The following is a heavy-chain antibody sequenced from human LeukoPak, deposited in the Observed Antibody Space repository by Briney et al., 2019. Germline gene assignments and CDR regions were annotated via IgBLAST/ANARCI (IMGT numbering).Heavy chain of an antibody. CDR3: ARLPGGNTGVGDAFDI. J-gene: IGHJ3*02. CDR2: IYPGDSDT. Sequence: GESLKISCKGSGYSFTCYWIGWVRQMPGKGLEWMGIIYPGDSDTRYSPSFQGQVTISADKSISTAYLQWSSLKASDTAMYYCARLPGGNTGVGDAFDIWGQGTTVTVSS. CDR1: GYSFTCYW. V-gene: IGHV5-51*01. D-gene: IGHD7-27*01.